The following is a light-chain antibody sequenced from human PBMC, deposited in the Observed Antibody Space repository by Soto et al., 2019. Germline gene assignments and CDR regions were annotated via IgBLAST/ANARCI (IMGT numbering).Light chain of an antibody. CDR2: DDN. CDR3: QVWDSSSDHRV. V-gene: IGLV3-21*02. Sequence: SYELTQPPSVSVAPGQTARITCGGNSIGSKSVHWFQQTPGQAPVLVVYDDNDRPSGIPERFSGSNSGNTATLTISRVEAGDEADYYCQVWDSSSDHRVFGGGTQLIVL. CDR1: SIGSKS. J-gene: IGLJ3*02.